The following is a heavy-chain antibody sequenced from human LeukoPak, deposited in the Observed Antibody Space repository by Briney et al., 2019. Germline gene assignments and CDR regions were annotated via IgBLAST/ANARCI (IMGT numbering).Heavy chain of an antibody. CDR1: GFTFGSSA. D-gene: IGHD2-2*03. J-gene: IGHJ4*02. CDR3: AKHGYCSGISCFFDF. Sequence: GGSLRLSCSASGFTFGSSAMHWVRQAPGKGLEWVSGISGSGPYTFYTDSVKGRFTISRDSSKNTLYLQMNSLRAEDTALYYCAKHGYCSGISCFFDFWGQGTLVTVSS. CDR2: ISGSGPYT. V-gene: IGHV3-23*01.